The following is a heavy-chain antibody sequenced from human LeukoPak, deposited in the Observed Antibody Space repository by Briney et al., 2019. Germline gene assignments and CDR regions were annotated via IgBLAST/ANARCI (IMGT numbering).Heavy chain of an antibody. J-gene: IGHJ4*02. CDR1: GFTFSDYY. CDR2: INHSGST. Sequence: KPGGSLRLSCAASGFTFSDYYISWIRQPPGKGLEWIGEINHSGSTNYNPSLKSRVTISVDTSKNQFSLKLSSVTAADTAVYYCARGSLYYDYVWGSYRLPRPYYFDYWGQGTLVTVSS. D-gene: IGHD3-16*02. V-gene: IGHV4-34*01. CDR3: ARGSLYYDYVWGSYRLPRPYYFDY.